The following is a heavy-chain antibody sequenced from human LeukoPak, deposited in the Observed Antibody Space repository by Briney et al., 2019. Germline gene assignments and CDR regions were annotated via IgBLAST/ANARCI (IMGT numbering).Heavy chain of an antibody. J-gene: IGHJ4*02. Sequence: SGTLSLTCGVSGGSVINTIWWTWVRQPPGKGLEWIGEVHLDGRTNYNPSLESRLTMSVDVSENQVSLKLTSVTAADTAVYYSAREGRFYRTLAYSGQGTLVTVSS. D-gene: IGHD3-16*01. V-gene: IGHV4-4*02. CDR1: GGSVINTIW. CDR2: VHLDGRT. CDR3: AREGRFYRTLAY.